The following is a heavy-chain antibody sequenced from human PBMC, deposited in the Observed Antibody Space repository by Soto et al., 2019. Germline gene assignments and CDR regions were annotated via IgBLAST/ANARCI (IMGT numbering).Heavy chain of an antibody. CDR2: IYYSGST. CDR1: GGSISSRSYY. CDR3: ARQRYYDSSGYYSDY. V-gene: IGHV4-39*01. D-gene: IGHD3-22*01. J-gene: IGHJ4*02. Sequence: SETLSLTCTVSGGSISSRSYYWGWIRQPPGKGLEWIGSIYYSGSTYYNPSLKSRVTISVDTSKNQFSLKLSSVTAADTAVYYCARQRYYDSSGYYSDYWGQGTLVTVSS.